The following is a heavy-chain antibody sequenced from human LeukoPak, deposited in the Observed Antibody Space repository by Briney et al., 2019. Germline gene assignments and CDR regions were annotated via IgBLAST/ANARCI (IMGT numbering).Heavy chain of an antibody. V-gene: IGHV1-18*01. CDR3: ARDGSGVWFDY. J-gene: IGHJ4*02. CDR2: INAYNGDT. D-gene: IGHD3-10*01. Sequence: ASVKVSCKASNYTFTGYGISWVRQAPGQGHEWMAWINAYNGDTNYAQKFQGGVTLTTDTSTSTAYMELRSLRSDDTAVYYCARDGSGVWFDYWGQGTLVTVSS. CDR1: NYTFTGYG.